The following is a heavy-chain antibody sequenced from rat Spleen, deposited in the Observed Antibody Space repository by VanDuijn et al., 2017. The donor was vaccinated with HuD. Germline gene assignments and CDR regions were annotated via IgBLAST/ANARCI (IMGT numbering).Heavy chain of an antibody. Sequence: EVQLVEYGGGLVQPGRSLKLSCSASGFTFSNSGIHWIRQAPKKGLEWVASISPSGGNTYYRDSVKGRITISRDNAKSTLYLQMDSLRSEDTATYHCVTDHHWSSGWYLDFWGPGTMVTVSS. V-gene: IGHV5-19*01. CDR1: GFTFSNSG. CDR2: ISPSGGNT. CDR3: VTDHHWSSGWYLDF. J-gene: IGHJ1*01. D-gene: IGHD1-4*01.